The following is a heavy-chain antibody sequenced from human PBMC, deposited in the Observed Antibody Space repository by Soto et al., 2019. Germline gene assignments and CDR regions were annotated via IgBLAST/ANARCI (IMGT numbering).Heavy chain of an antibody. CDR1: GFTVSSNY. D-gene: IGHD3-3*01. CDR3: ARVSLGPYNWFDP. J-gene: IGHJ5*02. CDR2: IYSGGST. V-gene: IGHV3-53*01. Sequence: GGSLRLSCAASGFTVSSNYMSWVRQAPGKGLEWVSVIYSGGSTYYADSVKGRFTISRDNSKNTLYLQMNSLRAEDTAVYYCARVSLGPYNWFDPWGQGTLVTVSS.